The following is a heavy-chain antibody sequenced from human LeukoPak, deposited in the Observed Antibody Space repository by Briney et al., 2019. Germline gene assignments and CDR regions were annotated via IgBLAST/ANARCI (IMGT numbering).Heavy chain of an antibody. J-gene: IGHJ4*02. V-gene: IGHV4-38-2*02. CDR1: GYSISSGYF. CDR3: ARLTVTTLLYYFDY. Sequence: SETLSLTRTVSGYSISSGYFWGWIRQPPGKGLEWIGSIYHSGSTYYNPSLKSRVTISVDTSKNQFSLKLSSVTAADTAVYYCARLTVTTLLYYFDYWGQGTLVTVSS. CDR2: IYHSGST. D-gene: IGHD4-17*01.